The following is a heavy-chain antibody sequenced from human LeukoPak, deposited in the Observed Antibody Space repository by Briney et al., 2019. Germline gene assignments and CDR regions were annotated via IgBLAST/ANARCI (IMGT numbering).Heavy chain of an antibody. Sequence: ASVKVSCKASGYTFTSYDINWVRQATGQGLEWMGWMNPNSGNTGYAQKFQGRVTMTRNTSISTAYMELSSLRSEDTAVYHCARGGTIAARGGNWFDPWGQGTLVTVSS. CDR1: GYTFTSYD. D-gene: IGHD6-6*01. J-gene: IGHJ5*02. CDR3: ARGGTIAARGGNWFDP. CDR2: MNPNSGNT. V-gene: IGHV1-8*01.